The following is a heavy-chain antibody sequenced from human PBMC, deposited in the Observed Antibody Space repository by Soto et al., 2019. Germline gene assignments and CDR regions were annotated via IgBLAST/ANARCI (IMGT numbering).Heavy chain of an antibody. J-gene: IGHJ4*02. D-gene: IGHD6-19*01. CDR1: GVNFYGYT. V-gene: IGHV3-9*01. CDR3: VKGLNIDYNNAWFYFDY. Sequence: GRSLRVSCAASGVNFYGYTMHWYRQTPGKGLEWVSSISWSGNNVDYRDSVKGRFTISRDNAKNSLYLHMNSLRVEDTALYYCVKGLNIDYNNAWFYFDYWGQGTVVTVSS. CDR2: ISWSGNNV.